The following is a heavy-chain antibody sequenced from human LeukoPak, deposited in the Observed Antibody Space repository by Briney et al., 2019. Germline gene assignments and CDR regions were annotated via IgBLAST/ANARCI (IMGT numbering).Heavy chain of an antibody. J-gene: IGHJ6*02. V-gene: IGHV4-59*01. Sequence: SETLSLTCTVSGGSISSYYWSWIRQPPGKGLEWIGYIYYSGSTNYNPSLKSRVTISVDTSKNQFSLKLSSVTAADTAVYYCAREKGDYGIDVWGQGTTVTVSS. CDR3: AREKGDYGIDV. CDR2: IYYSGST. CDR1: GGSISSYY.